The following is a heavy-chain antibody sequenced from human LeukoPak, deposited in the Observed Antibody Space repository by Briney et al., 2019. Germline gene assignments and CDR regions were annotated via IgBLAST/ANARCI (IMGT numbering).Heavy chain of an antibody. CDR3: TKTTTGYSSGQYPGWPADH. V-gene: IGHV3-23*01. CDR1: GFTFNNYA. D-gene: IGHD3-22*01. Sequence: GGSLRLSCTASGFTFNNYAMYWVRQAPRKGLEWVAGIFGSGGSAHYADSVKGRFTISRDNSKNTVYLRMDSLRGEDTAVYYCTKTTTGYSSGQYPGWPADHWGQGALVTASS. J-gene: IGHJ4*02. CDR2: IFGSGGSA.